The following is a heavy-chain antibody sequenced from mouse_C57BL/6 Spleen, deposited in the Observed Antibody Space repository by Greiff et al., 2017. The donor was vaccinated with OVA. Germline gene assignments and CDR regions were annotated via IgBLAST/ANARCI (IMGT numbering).Heavy chain of an antibody. Sequence: EVQLQQSGPELVKPGASVKISCKASGYTFTDYYMNWVKQSHGKSLEWIGDINPNNGGTSYNQKFKGKATLTVDKSSSTAYMELRSLTSEDSAVYYCAEGVTTNWYFDVWGTGTTVTVSS. CDR1: GYTFTDYY. V-gene: IGHV1-26*01. CDR3: AEGVTTNWYFDV. J-gene: IGHJ1*03. CDR2: INPNNGGT. D-gene: IGHD2-2*01.